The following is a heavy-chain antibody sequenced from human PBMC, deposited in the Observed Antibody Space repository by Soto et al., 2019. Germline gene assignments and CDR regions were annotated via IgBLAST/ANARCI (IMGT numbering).Heavy chain of an antibody. V-gene: IGHV4-59*01. J-gene: IGHJ5*02. Sequence: PSETLSLTCAVYGGSFSGYYWSWIRQPPGKGLEWIGYIYYSGSTNYNPSLKSRVTISVDTSKNQFSLKLSSVTAADTAVYYCARDLGSPYYDFWSGYHWFDPWGQGTLVTVSS. D-gene: IGHD3-3*01. CDR2: IYYSGST. CDR1: GGSFSGYY. CDR3: ARDLGSPYYDFWSGYHWFDP.